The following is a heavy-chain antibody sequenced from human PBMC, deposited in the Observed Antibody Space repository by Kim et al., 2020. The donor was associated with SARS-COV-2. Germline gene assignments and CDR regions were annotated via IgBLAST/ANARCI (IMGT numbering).Heavy chain of an antibody. CDR2: IKQDGSGR. CDR3: ARDLKVSTRGFDY. Sequence: GGSLRLSCTASGLTFGDYDMSWLRQVPGKGLEWVAIIKQDGSGRNYVDAVKGRFTISIDNSKNSLYLQMSSLRADDTAVYYCARDLKVSTRGFDYWGQGTLVTVSP. D-gene: IGHD2-8*01. J-gene: IGHJ4*02. V-gene: IGHV3-7*03. CDR1: GLTFGDYD.